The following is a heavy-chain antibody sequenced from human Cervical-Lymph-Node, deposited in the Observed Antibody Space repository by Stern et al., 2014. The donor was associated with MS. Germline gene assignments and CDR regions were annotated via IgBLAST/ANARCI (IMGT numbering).Heavy chain of an antibody. V-gene: IGHV1-58*02. J-gene: IGHJ5*02. CDR1: GFTFTSSA. CDR2: IVVGSGNT. D-gene: IGHD5-24*01. Sequence: QLVESGPEVKKPGTSVKVSCKASGFTFTSSAMQWVRQARGQRLEWIGWIVVGSGNTNYAQKFQERVTITRDMSTSTAYMELSSLRSEDTAVYYCAAGWRKKPYNWFDPWGQGTLVTVSS. CDR3: AAGWRKKPYNWFDP.